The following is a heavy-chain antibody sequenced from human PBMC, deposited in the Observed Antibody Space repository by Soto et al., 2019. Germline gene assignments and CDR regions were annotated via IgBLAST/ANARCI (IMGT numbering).Heavy chain of an antibody. D-gene: IGHD1-26*01. Sequence: VQLVESGGGVVQPGRSLRLSCAASGFTFSSYGMHWVRQAPGKGLEWVAVIWYDGSNKYYADSVKGRFTISRDNSKNTLYLQMNSLRAEDTAVYYCARDLHSGSYYAFDYWGQGTLVTVSS. J-gene: IGHJ4*02. CDR2: IWYDGSNK. V-gene: IGHV3-33*01. CDR1: GFTFSSYG. CDR3: ARDLHSGSYYAFDY.